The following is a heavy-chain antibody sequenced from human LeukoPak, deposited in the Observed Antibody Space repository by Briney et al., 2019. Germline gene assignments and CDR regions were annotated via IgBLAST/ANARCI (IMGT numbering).Heavy chain of an antibody. CDR3: ARGRHCSRTSCYIDAFDI. CDR2: ISSSSSTI. CDR1: GFTFSSYS. D-gene: IGHD2-2*02. Sequence: VGSLRLSCAASGFTFSSYSMNWVRQAPGKELEWVPYISSSSSTIYYADSVKGRFTISRDNAKNSLYLQMNSPRDEDTAVYYCARGRHCSRTSCYIDAFDIWGQGTMVTVSS. V-gene: IGHV3-48*02. J-gene: IGHJ3*02.